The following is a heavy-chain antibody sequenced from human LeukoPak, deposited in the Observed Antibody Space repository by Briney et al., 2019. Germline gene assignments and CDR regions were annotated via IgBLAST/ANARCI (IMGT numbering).Heavy chain of an antibody. CDR2: ISGSGGST. V-gene: IGHV3-23*01. CDR3: AIDPCNNYVPPNFDY. Sequence: GGSLRPSCAASGSTFTSYAMSWVRHAPGKGRGWVSSISGSGGSTYYADSVKGRFTISRDNSKNTLYLQMNSLRAEDTAVYYCAIDPCNNYVPPNFDYWGEGTLVSVSS. J-gene: IGHJ4*02. CDR1: GSTFTSYA. D-gene: IGHD4-11*01.